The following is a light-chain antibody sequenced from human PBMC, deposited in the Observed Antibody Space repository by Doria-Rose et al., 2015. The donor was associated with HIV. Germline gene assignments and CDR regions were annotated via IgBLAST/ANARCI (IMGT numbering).Light chain of an antibody. J-gene: IGKJ1*01. V-gene: IGKV3-20*01. CDR1: QRFSSTY. CDR3: HQYGTSWT. CDR2: DGS. Sequence: TQSPGTLSLSPGERATLSCRASQRFSSTYLAWYQQKPGQAPSLLIYDGSTRATGIPDRFSANGSGTDFTLTIYRLEPEDFALYYCHQYGTSWTFGQGTKVEI.